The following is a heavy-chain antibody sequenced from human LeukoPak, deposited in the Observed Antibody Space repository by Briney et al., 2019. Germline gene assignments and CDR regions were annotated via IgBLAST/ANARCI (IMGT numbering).Heavy chain of an antibody. CDR2: IPASGGST. CDR3: ARAGGYCSSTSCYYFDY. CDR1: GFTFSSNV. D-gene: IGHD2-2*03. V-gene: IGHV3-23*01. J-gene: IGHJ4*02. Sequence: QPGGSLRLSCVASGFTFSSNVMIWVRQAPGKGLEWVSSIPASGGSTYYADSVKGRFTISRDNSKNSLYLQMNSLRAEDTAVYYCARAGGYCSSTSCYYFDYWGQGTLVTVSS.